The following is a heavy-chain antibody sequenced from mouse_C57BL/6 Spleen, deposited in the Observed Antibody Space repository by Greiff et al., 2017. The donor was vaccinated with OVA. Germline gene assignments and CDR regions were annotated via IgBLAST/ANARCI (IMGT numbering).Heavy chain of an antibody. CDR3: ARGGYRSFDY. J-gene: IGHJ2*01. D-gene: IGHD3-1*01. Sequence: EVKVEESGGGLVKPGGSLKLSCAASGFTFSDYGMHWVRQAPEKGLEWVAYISSGSSTIYYADTVKGRFTISRDNAKNTLFLQMTSLRSEDTAMYYCARGGYRSFDYWGQGTTLTVSS. V-gene: IGHV5-17*01. CDR1: GFTFSDYG. CDR2: ISSGSSTI.